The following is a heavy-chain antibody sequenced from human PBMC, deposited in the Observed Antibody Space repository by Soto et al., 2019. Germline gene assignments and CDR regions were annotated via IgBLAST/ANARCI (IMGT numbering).Heavy chain of an antibody. Sequence: SETLSLTCTVSGGSVSSGTYYWSWIRQPPGKGLEWIGYIYYSGSTNYNPSLKSRLTMSIDTSKNQFSLKLSSVTAADTAVYYCARRTGTPNWIGPWGQRTLVTVSS. CDR1: GGSVSSGTYY. D-gene: IGHD1-7*01. J-gene: IGHJ5*02. CDR3: ARRTGTPNWIGP. V-gene: IGHV4-61*01. CDR2: IYYSGST.